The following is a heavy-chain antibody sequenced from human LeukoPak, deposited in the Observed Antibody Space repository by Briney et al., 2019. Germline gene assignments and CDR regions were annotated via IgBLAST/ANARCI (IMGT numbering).Heavy chain of an antibody. CDR3: ARDEDYYDSRGYYFGY. V-gene: IGHV3-48*04. Sequence: GGSLRLSCAASGFTFSSCSMTWVRQAPGKGLEWVSYISRTGTTIYYTDSVKGRFTISRDNAKNSLYLQMNSLRAEDTAVYYCARDEDYYDSRGYYFGYWGQGTLVTVSS. J-gene: IGHJ4*02. CDR2: ISRTGTTI. D-gene: IGHD3-22*01. CDR1: GFTFSSCS.